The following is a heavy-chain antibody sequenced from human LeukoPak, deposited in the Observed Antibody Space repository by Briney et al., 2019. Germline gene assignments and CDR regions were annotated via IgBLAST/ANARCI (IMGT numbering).Heavy chain of an antibody. J-gene: IGHJ3*02. CDR3: AKDPNGDYIGTFDI. CDR2: IKTKTDGGTA. V-gene: IGHV3-15*01. Sequence: GGSLRLSCAASGFTFSNAWMSWVRQAPGKGLEWVGRIKTKTDGGTADYAAPVKGRFTTSRDDSKNTLYLQMNSLKTEDTAVYYCAKDPNGDYIGTFDIWGQGTMVTVSS. CDR1: GFTFSNAW. D-gene: IGHD4-17*01.